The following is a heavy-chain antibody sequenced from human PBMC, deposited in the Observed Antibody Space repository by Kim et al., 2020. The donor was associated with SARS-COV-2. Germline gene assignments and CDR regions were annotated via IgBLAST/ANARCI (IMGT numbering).Heavy chain of an antibody. J-gene: IGHJ5*02. CDR3: ARERLRSGFDH. V-gene: IGHV4-31*02. Sequence: TYHNPSLKSRVTISVDTSKNQFSLKLSSVTAADTAVYYCARERLRSGFDHWGQGTLVTVSS. CDR2: T.